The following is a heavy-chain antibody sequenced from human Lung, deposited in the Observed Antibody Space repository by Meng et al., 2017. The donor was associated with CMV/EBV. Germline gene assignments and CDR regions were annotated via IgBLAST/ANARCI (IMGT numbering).Heavy chain of an antibody. CDR2: IYSDGST. D-gene: IGHD2-15*01. J-gene: IGHJ3*02. CDR1: GFTVSSNY. Sequence: GGSLRLXCAASGFTVSSNYMTWVRQAPGKGLEWVSVIYSDGSTYYADFVKGRFTISRDNSKNTLYLQMNSLRAEDTAMYYCAVYLSYGGRYCSCGICSDACDIWXQGTXVTVSS. CDR3: AVYLSYGGRYCSCGICSDACDI. V-gene: IGHV3-66*01.